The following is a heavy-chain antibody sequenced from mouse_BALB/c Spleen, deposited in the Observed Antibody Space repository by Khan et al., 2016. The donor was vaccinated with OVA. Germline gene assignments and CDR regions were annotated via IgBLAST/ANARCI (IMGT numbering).Heavy chain of an antibody. CDR2: IFPGTGTT. CDR1: GYTFTNYW. V-gene: IGHV1S132*01. J-gene: IGHJ3*01. Sequence: QVQLQQSGAELVKPGASVKLSCKTSGYTFTNYWIQWIKQRPGQGLGWIGQIFPGTGTTYYNQNFKGKATLTVDTSSNTAYMHLSSLTSEDSAVYFRARGYFGNYEFVYWGQGTLVTVSP. D-gene: IGHD2-1*01. CDR3: ARGYFGNYEFVY.